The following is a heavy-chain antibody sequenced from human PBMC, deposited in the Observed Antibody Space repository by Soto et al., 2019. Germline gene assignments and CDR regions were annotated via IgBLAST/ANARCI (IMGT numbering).Heavy chain of an antibody. J-gene: IGHJ4*02. Sequence: QVQLVQSGAEVKKPGASVKVSCKASGYTFTSYGISWVRQAPGQGLEWMGWISAYNGNTNYAQKLQGRVTMTTDTYRSTDYIELRGLGADDTAVYYCAIVLGAPPVTTGTFDYWGQGTLVTVSS. D-gene: IGHD4-17*01. CDR1: GYTFTSYG. CDR2: ISAYNGNT. CDR3: AIVLGAPPVTTGTFDY. V-gene: IGHV1-18*01.